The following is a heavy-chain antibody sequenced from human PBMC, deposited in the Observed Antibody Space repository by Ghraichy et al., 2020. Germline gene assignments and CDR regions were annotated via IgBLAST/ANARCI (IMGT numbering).Heavy chain of an antibody. CDR2: IKPDGSEK. CDR3: ASQTSNTGLDY. D-gene: IGHD4-17*01. Sequence: GGSLRLSCAASGFTFTNYWMTWVRQAPGKGLEWVANIKPDGSEKLCVDSVKGRFTISRDNAKNSLYLQMNSLRAEDTAVYYCASQTSNTGLDYWGQGTLVTVSS. V-gene: IGHV3-7*02. CDR1: GFTFTNYW. J-gene: IGHJ4*02.